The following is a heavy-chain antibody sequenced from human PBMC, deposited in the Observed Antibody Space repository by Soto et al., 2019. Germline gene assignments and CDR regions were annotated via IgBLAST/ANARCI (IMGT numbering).Heavy chain of an antibody. V-gene: IGHV3-23*01. CDR3: AKDAGRFLEWFLPFDS. D-gene: IGHD3-3*01. J-gene: IGHJ4*02. CDR1: GFTFSSYA. CDR2: ISGSGGST. Sequence: EVQLLESGGGLGQPGGSLRLSCAASGFTFSSYAMSWVRQAPGKGLEWVSVISGSGGSTHYVDSVKGRFTISRDNSKNTLYLQMNSLRAEDTAVYYCAKDAGRFLEWFLPFDSWGQGSLVTVSS.